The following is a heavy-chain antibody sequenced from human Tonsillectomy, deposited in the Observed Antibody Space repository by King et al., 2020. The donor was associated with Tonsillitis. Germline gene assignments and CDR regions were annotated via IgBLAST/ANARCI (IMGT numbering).Heavy chain of an antibody. CDR1: GFTLSVYD. CDR2: ISGSGNGP. CDR3: ARGKFDS. Sequence: VQLVESGGDLVQPGGSLRLSCAASGFTLSVYDMNWVRQAPGKGLEWVSYISGSGNGPYYADSVRGRFTISRDSAKNSLYRQMDSLRADDTAVYYWARGKFDSWGQGTLVTVAS. V-gene: IGHV3-48*01. J-gene: IGHJ4*02.